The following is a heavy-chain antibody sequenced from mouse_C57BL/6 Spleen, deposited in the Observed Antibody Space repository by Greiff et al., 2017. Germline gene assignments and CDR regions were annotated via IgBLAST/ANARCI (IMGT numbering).Heavy chain of an antibody. D-gene: IGHD1-1*01. CDR2: ISYDGSN. CDR1: GYSITSGYY. J-gene: IGHJ1*03. V-gene: IGHV3-6*01. CDR3: ARPPYYYGSSYWYFDV. Sequence: DVQLQESGPGLVKPSQSLSLTCSVTGYSITSGYYWNWIRQFPGNKLEWMGYISYDGSNNYNPSLKNRISITRDTSKNQFFLKLNSVTTEDTATYYCARPPYYYGSSYWYFDVWGTGTTVTVSS.